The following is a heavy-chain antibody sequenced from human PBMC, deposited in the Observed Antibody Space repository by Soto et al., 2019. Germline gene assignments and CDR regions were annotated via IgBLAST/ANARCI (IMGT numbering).Heavy chain of an antibody. CDR2: IYYSGST. Sequence: PSETLSLTCTVSGGSISSSSYYWGWIRQPPGKGLEWIGSIYYSGSTYYNPSLKSRVTISVDTSKNQFSLKLSSVTAADTAVYYCARSQRPTVTTKPPFDYWGQGTLVTVSS. D-gene: IGHD4-17*01. V-gene: IGHV4-39*01. J-gene: IGHJ4*02. CDR3: ARSQRPTVTTKPPFDY. CDR1: GGSISSSSYY.